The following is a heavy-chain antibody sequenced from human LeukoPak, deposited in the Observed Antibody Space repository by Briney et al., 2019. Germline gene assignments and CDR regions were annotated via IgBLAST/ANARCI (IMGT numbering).Heavy chain of an antibody. V-gene: IGHV4-59*01. CDR3: ARGGRWLQFDY. CDR1: GGSISSYY. CDR2: IYYSGST. D-gene: IGHD5-24*01. Sequence: PSETLSLTCTVSGGSISSYYWSWIRQPPGKGLEWIGYIYYSGSTNYNPSLKSRVTISVDTSKNQFSLKLSSVTAADTAVYYCARGGRWLQFDYWGQGTLATVSS. J-gene: IGHJ4*02.